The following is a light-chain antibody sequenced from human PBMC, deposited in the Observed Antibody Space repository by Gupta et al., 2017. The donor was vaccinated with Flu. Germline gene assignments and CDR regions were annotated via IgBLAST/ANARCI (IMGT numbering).Light chain of an antibody. CDR2: KAS. CDR1: QTIDSW. Sequence: PFTLSASVGDRVTITCRASQTIDSWLAWYQKKPGRAPKSLIYKASSLETGVPSRFSGSGSGTEFSLTISSLQPDDFATYYCQQYRSSPWTFGQGTKVEIK. J-gene: IGKJ1*01. CDR3: QQYRSSPWT. V-gene: IGKV1-5*03.